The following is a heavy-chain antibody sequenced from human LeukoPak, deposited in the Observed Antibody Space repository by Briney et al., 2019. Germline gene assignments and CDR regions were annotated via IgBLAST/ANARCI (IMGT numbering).Heavy chain of an antibody. J-gene: IGHJ6*02. CDR3: AKDYIEDV. V-gene: IGHV3-30*18. CDR2: ISYDGSNK. CDR1: GFTFSSYG. Sequence: GRSLRLSCAASGFTFSSYGMHWVRQAPGKGLEWVAVISYDGSNKYYADSVKGRFTISRDNSKNTLYLQMNSLRAEDTAVYYCAKDYIEDVWGQGTMVTVSS.